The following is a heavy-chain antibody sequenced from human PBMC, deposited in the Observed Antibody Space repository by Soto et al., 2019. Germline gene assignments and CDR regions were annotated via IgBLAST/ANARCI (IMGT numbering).Heavy chain of an antibody. CDR1: GGSISSYY. D-gene: IGHD6-19*01. Sequence: SETLSLTCTVSGGSISSYYWSLIRQPPGKGLEWIGYIYYSGSTYYNPSLKSRVTISVDTSKNQFSLKLSSVTAADTAVYYCARVHSSGWYVLDYWGQGTLVTVSS. CDR3: ARVHSSGWYVLDY. V-gene: IGHV4-59*06. J-gene: IGHJ4*02. CDR2: IYYSGST.